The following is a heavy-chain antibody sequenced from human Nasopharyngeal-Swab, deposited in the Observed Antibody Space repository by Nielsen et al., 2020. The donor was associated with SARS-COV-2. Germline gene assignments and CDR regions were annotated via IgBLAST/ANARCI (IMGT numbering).Heavy chain of an antibody. CDR2: IWYDGSNK. V-gene: IGHV3-33*01. CDR1: GFTFRSYG. CDR3: ARSAGRAAAVSYYYYGMDV. D-gene: IGHD6-13*01. J-gene: IGHJ6*02. Sequence: GESLKISCAASGFTFRSYGMHWVRQAPGKGLEWVAVIWYDGSNKYYADSVKGRFTISRDNSKNTLYLQMNSLRAEDTAVYYCARSAGRAAAVSYYYYGMDVWGQGTTVTVSS.